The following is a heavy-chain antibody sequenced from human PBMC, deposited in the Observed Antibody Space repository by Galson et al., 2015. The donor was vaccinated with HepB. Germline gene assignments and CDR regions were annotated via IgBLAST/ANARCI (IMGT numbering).Heavy chain of an antibody. D-gene: IGHD3-3*01. CDR2: VSASGGGA. V-gene: IGHV3-23*01. J-gene: IGHJ4*02. CDR3: AKPPWTVFGVVSRKSYYFDH. CDR1: GFTFSSYA. Sequence: SLRLSCAASGFTFSSYAMHWARQAPGKGLEWVSSVSASGGGAHYADSVKGRFAVSRDNSKNTLYLQMNSLRAEDTAVYYCAKPPWTVFGVVSRKSYYFDHWGRGTLVTVSS.